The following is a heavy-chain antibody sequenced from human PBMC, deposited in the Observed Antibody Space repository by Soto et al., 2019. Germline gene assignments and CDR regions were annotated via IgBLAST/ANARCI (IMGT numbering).Heavy chain of an antibody. V-gene: IGHV3-23*01. CDR2: ISGGGDAT. J-gene: IGHJ2*01. D-gene: IGHD2-2*01. Sequence: EVQLLESGGGLVQPGGSLRLSCAGSGFTFINYAMNWVRQAPGKGLAWVSSISGGGDATFFADSVRGRFTISRDNSKNTVTLQMNSLGVDDTAVYYCARKILGSTSRPNYWYFDLWGRGTLVTVSS. CDR3: ARKILGSTSRPNYWYFDL. CDR1: GFTFINYA.